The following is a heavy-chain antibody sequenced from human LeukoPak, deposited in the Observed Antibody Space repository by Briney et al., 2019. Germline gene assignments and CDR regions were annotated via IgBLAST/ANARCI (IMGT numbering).Heavy chain of an antibody. Sequence: SETLSLTCAVYGGSFSGYYWSWIRQPPGKGLEWIEEINHSGSTNYNPSLKSRVTISVDTSKNQFSLKLSSVTAADTAVYYCARGRRNSGSYPSYWYFDLWGRGTLVTVSS. V-gene: IGHV4-34*01. D-gene: IGHD1-26*01. CDR3: ARGRRNSGSYPSYWYFDL. CDR2: INHSGST. CDR1: GGSFSGYY. J-gene: IGHJ2*01.